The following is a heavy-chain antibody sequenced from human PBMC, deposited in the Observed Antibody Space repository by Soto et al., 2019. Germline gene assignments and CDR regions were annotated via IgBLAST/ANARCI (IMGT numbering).Heavy chain of an antibody. Sequence: QVQLVESGGGVVQPGRSLRLSCAASGFTFSSYGMHWVRQAPGKGLEWVAVIWHDGSNKYYADSVKGRFTISRDNSKNTLYLSMNSLRAEDTAVYYCAREAYTVTKYYVDYWGQGNLVTVSS. J-gene: IGHJ4*02. CDR3: AREAYTVTKYYVDY. D-gene: IGHD4-17*01. V-gene: IGHV3-33*01. CDR2: IWHDGSNK. CDR1: GFTFSSYG.